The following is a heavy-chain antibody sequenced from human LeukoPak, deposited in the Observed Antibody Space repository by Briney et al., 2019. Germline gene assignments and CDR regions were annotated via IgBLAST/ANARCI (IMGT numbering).Heavy chain of an antibody. CDR2: INHSGST. J-gene: IGHJ5*02. V-gene: IGHV4-34*01. D-gene: IGHD3-10*01. Sequence: PSETLSLTCAVYGGSFSGYYWSWIRQPPGKGLEWIGEINHSGSTNYNPSLKSRVTISVDTSKNQFPLKLSSVTAADTAVYYCARDYTYYYGSGSYYNEYNWFDPWGQGTLVTVSS. CDR1: GGSFSGYY. CDR3: ARDYTYYYGSGSYYNEYNWFDP.